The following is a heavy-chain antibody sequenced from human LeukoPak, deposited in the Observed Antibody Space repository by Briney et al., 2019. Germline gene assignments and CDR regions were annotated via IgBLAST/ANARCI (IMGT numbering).Heavy chain of an antibody. Sequence: GGSLRLSCAASGFTFSNAWMSWVRQAPGKGLEWVSVIYSGGSTYYADSVKGRFTISRDNSKNTLYLQMNSLRAEDTAVYYCAKEGGYSYGSDYWGQGTLVTVSS. V-gene: IGHV3-66*01. CDR1: GFTFSNAW. CDR3: AKEGGYSYGSDY. D-gene: IGHD5-18*01. J-gene: IGHJ4*02. CDR2: IYSGGST.